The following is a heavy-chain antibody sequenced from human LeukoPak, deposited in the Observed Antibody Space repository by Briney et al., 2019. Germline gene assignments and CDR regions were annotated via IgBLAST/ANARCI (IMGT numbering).Heavy chain of an antibody. CDR1: GFTFSSYS. V-gene: IGHV3-21*01. CDR2: ISSSSSYI. D-gene: IGHD6-13*01. Sequence: PGGSLRLSCAASGFTFSSYSMNWVRQAPGKGLEWVSSISSSSSYIYYADSVKGRFTISRDNAKNSLYLQMNSLRAEDTAVYYCARDGDYSRRWRYWGQGTLVAVSS. CDR3: ARDGDYSRRWRY. J-gene: IGHJ4*02.